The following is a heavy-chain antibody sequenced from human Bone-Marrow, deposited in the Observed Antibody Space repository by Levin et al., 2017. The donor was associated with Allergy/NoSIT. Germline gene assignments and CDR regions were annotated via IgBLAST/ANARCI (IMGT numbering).Heavy chain of an antibody. CDR2: ISAGGNYI. D-gene: IGHD3-22*01. CDR3: ASWAMYHYDRSAFDYFYYAVDV. CDR1: GILFSSYD. V-gene: IGHV3-21*01. Sequence: SGGSLRLSCAASGILFSSYDMNWVRQAPGKGLEWVSSISAGGNYIYYADSVKGRFTISRDNAKNSLSLQMNSLRAEDTAVYYCASWAMYHYDRSAFDYFYYAVDVWGQGTTVTVSS. J-gene: IGHJ6*02.